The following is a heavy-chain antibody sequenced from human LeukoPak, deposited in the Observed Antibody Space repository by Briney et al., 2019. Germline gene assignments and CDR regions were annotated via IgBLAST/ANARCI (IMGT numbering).Heavy chain of an antibody. J-gene: IGHJ4*02. CDR3: ATIKRYDTGRSASVGIDH. Sequence: PGGSLRLSCAASGFTFSGYSMNWVRQAPGKGLQWISYIGFSSSVIHYTDSVKGRFTMSRDNARNSLYLQMDSLRAEDTAVYYCATIKRYDTGRSASVGIDHWGQGTLVTVSS. V-gene: IGHV3-48*04. CDR1: GFTFSGYS. CDR2: IGFSSSVI. D-gene: IGHD2-15*01.